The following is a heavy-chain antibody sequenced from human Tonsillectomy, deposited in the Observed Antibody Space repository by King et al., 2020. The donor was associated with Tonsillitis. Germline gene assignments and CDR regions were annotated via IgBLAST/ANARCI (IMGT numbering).Heavy chain of an antibody. CDR3: ARGTRGGRDY. V-gene: IGHV3-33*05. D-gene: IGHD3-10*01. CDR2: ISYDGSNK. J-gene: IGHJ4*02. Sequence: VQLVESGGGVVQPGRSLRLSCAASGFTFSSYGMHWVRQAPGKGLEWVAVISYDGSNKYYADSVKGRFTISRDNSKNTLYPQMNSLRAEDTAVYYCARGTRGGRDYWGQGTLVTVSS. CDR1: GFTFSSYG.